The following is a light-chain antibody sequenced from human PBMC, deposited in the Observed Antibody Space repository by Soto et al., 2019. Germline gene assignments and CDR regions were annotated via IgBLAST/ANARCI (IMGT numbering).Light chain of an antibody. Sequence: EIVMTQSPATLSVAPGEGSTVFCMALQSVSSHLAWYQHKPGQAPRLLFYDASTRATGIPARFSGSGSGTDFTLTISSLEPEDFAVYYCQQRSNWPPGLTFGGGTKVDIK. V-gene: IGKV3-11*01. CDR1: QSVSSH. CDR2: DAS. J-gene: IGKJ4*01. CDR3: QQRSNWPPGLT.